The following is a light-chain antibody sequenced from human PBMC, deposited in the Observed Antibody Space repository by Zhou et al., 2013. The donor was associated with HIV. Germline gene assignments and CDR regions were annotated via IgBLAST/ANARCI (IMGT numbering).Light chain of an antibody. V-gene: IGKV1-27*01. Sequence: DIQMTQSPSSLSASVGDRVTITCRASQDISNSLAWYQQKPGKVPKVLIYGASTLQPGVPSRFSGRRSGTDFTLTISSLQPDDVSTYYCQKXNSAPWTFGQGTKVEIK. CDR3: QKXNSAPWT. CDR1: QDISNS. CDR2: GAS. J-gene: IGKJ1*01.